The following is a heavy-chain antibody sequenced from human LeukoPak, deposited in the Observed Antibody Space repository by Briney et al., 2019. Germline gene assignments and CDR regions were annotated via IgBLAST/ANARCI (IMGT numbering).Heavy chain of an antibody. D-gene: IGHD4-11*01. CDR3: ARGDYNPFYFDY. CDR2: IYPGDSET. J-gene: IGHJ4*02. CDR1: GYSFTTYW. V-gene: IGHV5-51*01. Sequence: GESLKISCKGSGYSFTTYWIGWVRQMPGKGLEWVGIIYPGDSETRYSPSFQGQVTISADKSISTAYLQWSSLKASDTAMYFCARGDYNPFYFDYWGQGTLVIVSS.